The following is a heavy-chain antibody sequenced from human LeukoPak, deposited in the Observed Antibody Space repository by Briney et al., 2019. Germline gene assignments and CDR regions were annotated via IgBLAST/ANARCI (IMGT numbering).Heavy chain of an antibody. CDR1: GGSFSGYY. D-gene: IGHD3-22*01. J-gene: IGHJ5*02. CDR2: INHSGST. V-gene: IGHV4-34*01. CDR3: ARLVQTYDSSGYDP. Sequence: SETLSPTCAVYGGSFSGYYWSWIRQPPGKGLEWIGEINHSGSTNYNPSLKSRVTISVDTSKNQFSLKLSSVTAADTAVYYCARLVQTYDSSGYDPWGQGTLVTVSS.